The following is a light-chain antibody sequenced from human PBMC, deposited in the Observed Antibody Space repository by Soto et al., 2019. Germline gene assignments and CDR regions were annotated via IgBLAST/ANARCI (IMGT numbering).Light chain of an antibody. Sequence: DIQLTQSPSFLSASVGDRVTITCRASQGISSYLAWYQQKPRKAPKLLIYAASTLQSGVPSRFSGSGSGTDFTLTISSLQPDDFATYYCQHYNSYSEAFGQGTKVDIK. CDR1: QGISSY. CDR2: AAS. J-gene: IGKJ1*01. CDR3: QHYNSYSEA. V-gene: IGKV1-9*01.